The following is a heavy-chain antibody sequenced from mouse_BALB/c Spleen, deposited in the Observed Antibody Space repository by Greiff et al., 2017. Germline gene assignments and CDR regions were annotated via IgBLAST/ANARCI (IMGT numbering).Heavy chain of an antibody. D-gene: IGHD2-4*01. CDR3: ARPYYDYDEAMDY. CDR2: INPYNDGT. Sequence: EVQVVESGPELVKPGASVKMSCKASGYTFTSYVMHWVKQKPGQGLEWIGYINPYNDGTKYNEKFKGKATLTSDKSSSTAYMELSSLTSEDSAVYYCARPYYDYDEAMDYWGQGTSVTVSS. V-gene: IGHV1-14*01. CDR1: GYTFTSYV. J-gene: IGHJ4*01.